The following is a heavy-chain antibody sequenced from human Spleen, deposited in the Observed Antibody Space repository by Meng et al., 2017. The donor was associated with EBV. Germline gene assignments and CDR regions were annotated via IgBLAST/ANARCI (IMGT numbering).Heavy chain of an antibody. D-gene: IGHD1-7*01. Sequence: QGDLREAGPGLLKPSETLSLTCAVSGASISSANWWSWVRQPPGKGLEWIGKIYHRGTTDYNPSFNSRVTMSVDKSQNQFSLKLSSVTAADTAVYYCARHWELRSPFTFWGQGILVTVSS. J-gene: IGHJ4*02. CDR2: IYHRGTT. V-gene: IGHV4-4*02. CDR1: GASISSANW. CDR3: ARHWELRSPFTF.